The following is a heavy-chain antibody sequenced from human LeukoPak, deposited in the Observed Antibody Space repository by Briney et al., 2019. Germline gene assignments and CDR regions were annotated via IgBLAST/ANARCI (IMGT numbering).Heavy chain of an antibody. J-gene: IGHJ5*02. V-gene: IGHV1-69*13. CDR2: IIPIFGTA. D-gene: IGHD5-24*01. CDR3: ARVPGWLQFPPWFDP. CDR1: GGTFSSYA. Sequence: SVKVSCKASGGTFSSYAISWVRQAPGQGLEWMGGIIPIFGTANYAQKFQGRVTITADESTSTAYMELSSLRSEDTAVYYCARVPGWLQFPPWFDPWGQGTLVTVSS.